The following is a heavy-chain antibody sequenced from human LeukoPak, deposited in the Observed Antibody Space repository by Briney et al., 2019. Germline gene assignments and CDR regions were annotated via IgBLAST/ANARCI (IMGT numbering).Heavy chain of an antibody. CDR1: GGSISSYY. V-gene: IGHV4-59*08. CDR2: IYYSGGT. Sequence: SETLSLTCTVSGGSISSYYWTWIRQPPGKGLGLEWIGYIYYSGGTNYNPSLKSRVTISIDTSKNQVSLKLSSVTAADTAEYYCARLWDSSSSLDYWGQGTLVTVSS. CDR3: ARLWDSSSSLDY. D-gene: IGHD6-6*01. J-gene: IGHJ4*02.